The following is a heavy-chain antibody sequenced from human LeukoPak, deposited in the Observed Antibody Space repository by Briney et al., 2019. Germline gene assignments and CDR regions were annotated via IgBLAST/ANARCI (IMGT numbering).Heavy chain of an antibody. D-gene: IGHD2-15*01. Sequence: SETLSLTCAVYGGSFSGFYWSWIRQPPGKGLEWIGEINHSGSTNCNPSLKSRVTISVDTSKNQFSLKLSSVTAADTAVYYCARGGDCSGGSCYADYYYYYMDVWGKGTTVTVSS. V-gene: IGHV4-34*01. CDR3: ARGGDCSGGSCYADYYYYYMDV. J-gene: IGHJ6*03. CDR1: GGSFSGFY. CDR2: INHSGST.